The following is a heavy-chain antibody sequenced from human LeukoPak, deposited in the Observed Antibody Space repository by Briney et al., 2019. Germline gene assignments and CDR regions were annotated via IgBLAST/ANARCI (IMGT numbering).Heavy chain of an antibody. CDR3: AKERFFVVVPAATPAY. D-gene: IGHD2-2*02. CDR2: ISGSGGST. CDR1: GFTLSSYA. Sequence: GGSLRLSCAASGFTLSSYAMSWVRQAPGKGLEWVSAISGSGGSTYYADSVKGRFTISRDNSKNTLYLQMNSLRAEDTAVYYCAKERFFVVVPAATPAYWGQGTLVTVSS. J-gene: IGHJ4*02. V-gene: IGHV3-23*01.